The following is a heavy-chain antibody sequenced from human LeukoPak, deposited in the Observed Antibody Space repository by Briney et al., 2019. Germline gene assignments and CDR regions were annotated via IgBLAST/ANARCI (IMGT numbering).Heavy chain of an antibody. CDR1: GFTFSNYD. CDR3: AKNGGRPTENYYMDV. V-gene: IGHV3-23*01. J-gene: IGHJ6*03. Sequence: PGGSLRLSCAASGFTFSNYDMSWVRQAPGKGLEWVSEISNIATINYADSVKGRFTMSRDNSKNTLYLQMNSLRAEDTAVYYCAKNGGRPTENYYMDVWGKGTTVTVSS. D-gene: IGHD4-17*01. CDR2: ISNIATI.